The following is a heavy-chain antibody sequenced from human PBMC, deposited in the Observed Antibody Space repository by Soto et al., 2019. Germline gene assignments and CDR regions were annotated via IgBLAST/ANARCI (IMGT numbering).Heavy chain of an antibody. CDR3: AYRLVDTAMAGXXXXXXYXMDV. CDR2: IYWDDDK. V-gene: IGHV2-5*02. J-gene: IGHJ6*02. D-gene: IGHD5-18*01. Sequence: QITLKESGPTLVKPTQTLTLTCTFSGFSLSTSGVGVGWIRQPPGKALEWLALIYWDDDKRYSPSLKSRLTITQYTSQIQVVLTMTYMDPVDTASYFCAYRLVDTAMAGXXXXXXYXMDVWGQGTTVTVSS. CDR1: GFSLSTSGVG.